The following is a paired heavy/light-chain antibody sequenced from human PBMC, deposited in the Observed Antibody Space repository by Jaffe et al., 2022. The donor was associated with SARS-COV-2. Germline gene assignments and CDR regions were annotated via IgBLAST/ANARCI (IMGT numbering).Heavy chain of an antibody. CDR2: IKQDGSEK. J-gene: IGHJ6*02. CDR1: GFTFSSYW. D-gene: IGHD2-2*02. Sequence: EVQLVESGGGLVQPGGSLRLSCAASGFTFSSYWMTWVRQAPGKGPEWMANIKQDGSEKYYVDSVKGRFTISRDNAKNSLYLQMYSLRAEDTAVYYCARGHCGSTSCYTPLLKPPIYGMDVWGQGTTVTVSS. CDR3: ARGHCGSTSCYTPLLKPPIYGMDV. V-gene: IGHV3-7*03.
Light chain of an antibody. V-gene: IGKV3-20*01. CDR1: QTISSSY. Sequence: EIVLTQSPGTLSLSPGERATLSCRASQTISSSYLAWYQQKPGQAPRLLIHGASSRATGIPDRFSGSGSGTDFTLTISRLEPEDLAVYYCHQYGSSLPYTFGQGTKLEIK. CDR2: GAS. CDR3: HQYGSSLPYT. J-gene: IGKJ2*01.